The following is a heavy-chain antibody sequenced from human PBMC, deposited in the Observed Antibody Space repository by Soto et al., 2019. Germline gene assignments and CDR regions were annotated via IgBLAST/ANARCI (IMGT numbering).Heavy chain of an antibody. CDR3: ARGRYCLTGRCFPNWFDS. J-gene: IGHJ5*01. D-gene: IGHD2-15*01. CDR2: IYKSATT. V-gene: IGHV4-30-4*01. Sequence: SETLSLTCSVSGDSISTVDYFWAWIRQSPGQALEYIGYIYKSATTYYNPSFESRVAISLDTSKSQFSLNVTSVTAADTAVYFCARGRYCLTGRCFPNWFDSWGQGTLVTVSS. CDR1: GDSISTVDYF.